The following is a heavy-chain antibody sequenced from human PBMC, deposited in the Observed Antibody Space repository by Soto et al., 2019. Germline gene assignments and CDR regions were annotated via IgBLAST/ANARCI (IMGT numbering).Heavy chain of an antibody. CDR3: AREGPPRIAAARTSSYWYFDL. CDR1: GGSISSYY. V-gene: IGHV4-59*01. CDR2: IYYSGST. J-gene: IGHJ2*01. D-gene: IGHD6-13*01. Sequence: QVQLQESGPGLVKPSETLSLTCTVSGGSISSYYWSWIRQPPGKGLEWIGYIYYSGSTNYNPSLKSRVTISVDTSKNQFSLKLSSVTAADTAVYYCAREGPPRIAAARTSSYWYFDLWGRGTLVTVSS.